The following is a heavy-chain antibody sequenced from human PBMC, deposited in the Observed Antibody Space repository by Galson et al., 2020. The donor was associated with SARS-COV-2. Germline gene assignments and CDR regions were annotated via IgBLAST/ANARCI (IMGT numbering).Heavy chain of an antibody. J-gene: IGHJ4*02. V-gene: IGHV3-23*01. Sequence: GGSLRLSCAASGFTFNTYAMSWVRQAPGKGLEWVSGIPGDGFSKYYANFVGGRFTISRDNSRNTVPLEMNSLRVEDTAIYYCAKDQRIWGSFDHWGQGVLVTVSS. CDR3: AKDQRIWGSFDH. CDR1: GFTFNTYA. CDR2: IPGDGFSK. D-gene: IGHD3-16*01.